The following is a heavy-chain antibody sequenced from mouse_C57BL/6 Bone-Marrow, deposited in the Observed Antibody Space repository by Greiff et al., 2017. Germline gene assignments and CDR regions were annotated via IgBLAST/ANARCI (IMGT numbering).Heavy chain of an antibody. Sequence: VQLQQSGAELARPGASVKLSCTASGYTFTSYGIRWVKQRTGQGLEWIGEIYPRSGNTYYNEKFKGKATLTADKSSSTAYMELRSLTSEDSAVYFCARSDYYDYDWFAYWGQGTLVTVSA. V-gene: IGHV1-81*01. D-gene: IGHD2-4*01. CDR2: IYPRSGNT. J-gene: IGHJ3*01. CDR3: ARSDYYDYDWFAY. CDR1: GYTFTSYG.